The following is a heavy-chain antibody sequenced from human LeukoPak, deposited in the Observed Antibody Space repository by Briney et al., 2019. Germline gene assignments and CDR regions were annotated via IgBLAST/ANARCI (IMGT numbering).Heavy chain of an antibody. CDR1: GYTLTELS. CDR3: ATDRTESTIFGVVNWFDP. D-gene: IGHD3-3*01. Sequence: ASVKVSCRVSGYTLTELSMHCVRHAPGKGLEWMGGFDPEDGETIYAQKFQGRVTMTEDTSTDTAYMELSSLRSEDTAVYYCATDRTESTIFGVVNWFDPWGQGTLVTVSS. CDR2: FDPEDGET. V-gene: IGHV1-24*01. J-gene: IGHJ5*02.